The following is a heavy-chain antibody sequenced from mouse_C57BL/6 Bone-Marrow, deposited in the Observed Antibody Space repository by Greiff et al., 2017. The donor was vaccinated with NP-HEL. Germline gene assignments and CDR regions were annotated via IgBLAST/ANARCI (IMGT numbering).Heavy chain of an antibody. CDR2: IDPSDSYT. Sequence: QVQLKQSGAELVMPGASVKLSCKASGYTFTSYWMHWVKQRPGQGLEWIGEIDPSDSYTNYNQKFKGKSTLTVDKSSSTAYMQLSSLTSEDSAVYYCARSNWLYFDYWGQGTTLTVSS. J-gene: IGHJ2*01. CDR3: ARSNWLYFDY. CDR1: GYTFTSYW. D-gene: IGHD4-1*01. V-gene: IGHV1-69*01.